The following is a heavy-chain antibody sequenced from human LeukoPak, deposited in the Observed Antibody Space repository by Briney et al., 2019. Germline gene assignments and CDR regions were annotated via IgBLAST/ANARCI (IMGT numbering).Heavy chain of an antibody. V-gene: IGHV4-31*03. Sequence: SETLSLTCTVSGGSISSGGYYWSWIRQHPGKGLEWIGYIYYSGSTYYNPSLKSRVTISVDTSKNQFTLKLSSVTAADTAVYYCAGDRCSSTSCYTDWFDPWGQGTLVTVSS. D-gene: IGHD2-2*02. J-gene: IGHJ5*02. CDR3: AGDRCSSTSCYTDWFDP. CDR1: GGSISSGGYY. CDR2: IYYSGST.